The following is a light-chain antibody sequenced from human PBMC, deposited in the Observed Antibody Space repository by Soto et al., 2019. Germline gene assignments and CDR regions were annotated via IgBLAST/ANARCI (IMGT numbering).Light chain of an antibody. CDR3: QQYNNWLWT. CDR2: GAS. J-gene: IGKJ1*01. V-gene: IGKV3-15*01. CDR1: QSVSSN. Sequence: EIVMTQSPATLSVSPGGRATLSCRTSQSVSSNLAWYQQKPGQAPRLLIYGASTRATGIPARFRGSGSGTEFTLTISSLQSEDFAVYYCQQYNNWLWTFGQGTKVEIK.